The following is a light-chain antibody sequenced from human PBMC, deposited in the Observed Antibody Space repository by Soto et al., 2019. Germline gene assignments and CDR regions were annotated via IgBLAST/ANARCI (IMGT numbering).Light chain of an antibody. CDR3: CSYAGTYTFVV. CDR2: DVI. J-gene: IGLJ2*01. CDR1: SHDVGGYDY. Sequence: QSAPTQPRSVSGSPGQSVTISCTGTSHDVGGYDYVSWYQQSPGKAPKLIIYDVIERPSGVPDRFSGSKSGNTASLTISGVQAEDEGDYYCCSYAGTYTFVVFGGVTKVTVL. V-gene: IGLV2-11*01.